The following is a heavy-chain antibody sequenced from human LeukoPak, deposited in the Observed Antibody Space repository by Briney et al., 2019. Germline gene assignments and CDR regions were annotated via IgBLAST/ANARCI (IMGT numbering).Heavy chain of an antibody. J-gene: IGHJ4*02. D-gene: IGHD2-21*02. V-gene: IGHV1-18*01. CDR1: GGTFSSYA. CDR2: ISAYSGNT. Sequence: GSSVKVSCKASGGTFSSYAISWVRQAPGQGLEWMGWISAYSGNTNYAQKLQGRVTMTTDTSTSTAYMELRSLRSDDTAVYYCARDPPSDNVVVTAIPGYWGQGTLVTVSS. CDR3: ARDPPSDNVVVTAIPGY.